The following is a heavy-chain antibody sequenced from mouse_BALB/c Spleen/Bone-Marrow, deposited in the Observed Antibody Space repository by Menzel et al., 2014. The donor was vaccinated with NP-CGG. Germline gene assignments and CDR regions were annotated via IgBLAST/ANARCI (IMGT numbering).Heavy chain of an antibody. CDR1: GFSLTSYG. V-gene: IGHV2-9*02. CDR2: IWAGGST. D-gene: IGHD2-4*01. CDR3: ARSTMITEGFAY. J-gene: IGHJ3*01. Sequence: VKLVESGPGLVSPSQSLSITCTVSGFSLTSYGVHWVRQPPGKGLEWLGVIWAGGSTNYNSALMSRLSISKDNSKSQVSLKMNSLQTDDTAMYYCARSTMITEGFAYWGQGTLVTVSA.